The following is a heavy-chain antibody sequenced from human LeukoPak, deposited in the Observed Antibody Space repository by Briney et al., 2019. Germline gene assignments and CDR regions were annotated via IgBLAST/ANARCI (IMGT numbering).Heavy chain of an antibody. V-gene: IGHV3-11*01. J-gene: IGHJ4*02. D-gene: IGHD1-26*01. Sequence: GGSLRLSCAASGFTFSDYYMSWIRQAPGKGLEWVSYISSSGTTIYYADSVKGRFTISRDNAKNSLYLQMNSLRAEDTALYYCARAKSVVGANWPDYWGQGTLVTVSS. CDR1: GFTFSDYY. CDR2: ISSSGTTI. CDR3: ARAKSVVGANWPDY.